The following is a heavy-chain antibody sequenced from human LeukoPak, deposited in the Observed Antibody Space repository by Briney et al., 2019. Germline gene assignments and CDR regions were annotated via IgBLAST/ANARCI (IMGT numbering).Heavy chain of an antibody. Sequence: VGSPKIYRKGTGYSLTSYWIGWVRQRPGKSLEWMGIIYPGDSDTRYSPSFQGQVTISADKSISTAYLQWSSLKASDSAMYYCATNTMFRGIHAFDIWGQGTMVTVSS. CDR2: IYPGDSDT. CDR3: ATNTMFRGIHAFDI. J-gene: IGHJ3*02. CDR1: GYSLTSYW. V-gene: IGHV5-51*01. D-gene: IGHD3-10*01.